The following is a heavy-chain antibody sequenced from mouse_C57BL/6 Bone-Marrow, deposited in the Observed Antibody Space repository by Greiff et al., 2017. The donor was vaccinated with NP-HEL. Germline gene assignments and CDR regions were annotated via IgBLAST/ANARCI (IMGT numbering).Heavy chain of an antibody. J-gene: IGHJ3*01. CDR1: GFTFNTYA. D-gene: IGHD2-5*01. CDR3: VRAYDSNATSWFAY. Sequence: EVMLVESGGGLVQPKGSLKLSCAASGFTFNTYAMHWVRQAPGKGLEWVARIRSKGSNYATYYADSVKDRFTISRDDSQSMRYRKMNNLNTEDTAMYYCVRAYDSNATSWFAYWGQGTLVTVSA. V-gene: IGHV10-3*01. CDR2: IRSKGSNYAT.